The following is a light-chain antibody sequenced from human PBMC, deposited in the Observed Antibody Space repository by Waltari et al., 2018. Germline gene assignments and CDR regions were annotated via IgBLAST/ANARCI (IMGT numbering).Light chain of an antibody. CDR2: DVR. CDR1: SRDVGGYHY. J-gene: IGLJ2*01. V-gene: IGLV2-14*03. Sequence: QSALTQPASVSGSPGQSITISCTGTSRDVGGYHYVSWYQQQPGKAPKLIIYDVRSRPSGVSDRFSGSKSGNTASLTISGLQAEDEADYHCNSYSNTATPVVFGGGTRLTVL. CDR3: NSYSNTATPVV.